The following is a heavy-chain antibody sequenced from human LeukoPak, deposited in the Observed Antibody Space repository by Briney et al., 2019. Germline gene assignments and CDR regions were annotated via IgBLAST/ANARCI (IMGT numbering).Heavy chain of an antibody. J-gene: IGHJ4*02. CDR1: GFTFSTYE. V-gene: IGHV3-48*03. CDR3: AREIVQDYSDYKSYFDS. Sequence: PGGSLRLSCAASGFTFSTYEMTWVRQSPGKGLEWVSYISSSGSTIYYADSVKGRFTISRDNAKDSLYLQMNSLRAEDTAVYYCAREIVQDYSDYKSYFDSWGQGALVTVSS. D-gene: IGHD4-11*01. CDR2: ISSSGSTI.